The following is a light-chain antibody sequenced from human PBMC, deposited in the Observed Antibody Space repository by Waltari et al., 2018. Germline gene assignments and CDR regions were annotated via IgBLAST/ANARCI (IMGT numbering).Light chain of an antibody. CDR1: SSDVGGYNY. Sequence: QSALTQPASVSGSPGQSITITCTGPSSDVGGYNYFSWYQQHPGKAPKLMIYDVSKRPSGVSNRFSGSKSGNTASLTISGLQAEDEADYYCSSYTSSSTPGFGGGTKLTVL. V-gene: IGLV2-14*01. J-gene: IGLJ2*01. CDR3: SSYTSSSTPG. CDR2: DVS.